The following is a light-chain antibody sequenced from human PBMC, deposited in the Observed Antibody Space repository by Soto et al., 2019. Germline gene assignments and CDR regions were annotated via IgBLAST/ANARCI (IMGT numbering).Light chain of an antibody. J-gene: IGKJ5*01. CDR3: MQSTHWPIT. CDR2: KVS. Sequence: DVVMTQSPFSLPVALGQPASISCRSSHSLVYSDGNTYLSWFQQRPGQSPRRLIYKVSNRDSGVADRFSGSGSCTDFTLTISRVEAGDVGQYSCMQSTHWPITFGQGTRLDIK. V-gene: IGKV2-30*01. CDR1: HSLVYSDGNTY.